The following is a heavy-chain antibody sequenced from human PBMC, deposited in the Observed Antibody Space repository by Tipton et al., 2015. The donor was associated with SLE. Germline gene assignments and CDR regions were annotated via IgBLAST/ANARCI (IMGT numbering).Heavy chain of an antibody. CDR1: GGSTTTYY. CDR3: SSSGYFYDNYMDV. D-gene: IGHD3-22*01. Sequence: TLSLTCTVSGGSTTTYYWSWIRQPPGKGLEWIGFIYYRGNTNYNPSLKSRVTISADTSMNQFFLNLSSVTAADTAVYYCSSSGYFYDNYMDVWGKGTTVTVSS. CDR2: IYYRGNT. J-gene: IGHJ6*03. V-gene: IGHV4-59*01.